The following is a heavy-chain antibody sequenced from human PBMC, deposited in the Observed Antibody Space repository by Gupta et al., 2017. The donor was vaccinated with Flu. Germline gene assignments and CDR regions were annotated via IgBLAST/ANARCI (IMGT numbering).Heavy chain of an antibody. J-gene: IGHJ6*02. D-gene: IGHD3-22*01. CDR1: RNTLTNFG. CDR2: IIPTSGIR. Sequence: QVQLEQPRSEVAKPGSSVKVSCKASRNTLTNFGVSWVRQAPGQGLEWVGGIIPTSGIREDAQKFQGRVAISADESSGFVYMELSALRSDDTGIYYCARHKFTKMSFVGSSGFDAWGQGTTVTV. V-gene: IGHV1-69*01. CDR3: ARHKFTKMSFVGSSGFDA.